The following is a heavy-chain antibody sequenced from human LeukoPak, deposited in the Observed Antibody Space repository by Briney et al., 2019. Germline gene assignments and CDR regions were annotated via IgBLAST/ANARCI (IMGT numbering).Heavy chain of an antibody. CDR3: ARDPYYSNHLDF. J-gene: IGHJ4*02. D-gene: IGHD4-11*01. CDR2: ISPASSTL. V-gene: IGHV3-48*01. Sequence: GGSLRLSCVTSGYTFSDDSMNWVRQAPGSGLEWIAYISPASSTLKYADSVKGRFTISRDNAMKSLYLQMKSLRAEDTAVYYCARDPYYSNHLDFLGQGTLVTVSS. CDR1: GYTFSDDS.